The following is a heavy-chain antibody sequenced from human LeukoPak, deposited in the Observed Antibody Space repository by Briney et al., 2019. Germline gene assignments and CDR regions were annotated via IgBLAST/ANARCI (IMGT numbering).Heavy chain of an antibody. Sequence: GGSLRLSCVASGFTFSSYWMHWVRQDPRKGLVWVSRINGDGRNINYADSVRGRFTISRDNAKNTLYLQMNTLRVEDTAVYYCARVLVTAIGAFDIWGQGTMVTVSS. D-gene: IGHD2-21*02. CDR3: ARVLVTAIGAFDI. J-gene: IGHJ3*02. CDR1: GFTFSSYW. CDR2: INGDGRNI. V-gene: IGHV3-74*01.